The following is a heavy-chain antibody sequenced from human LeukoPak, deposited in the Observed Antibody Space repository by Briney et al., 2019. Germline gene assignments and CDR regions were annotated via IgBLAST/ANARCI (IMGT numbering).Heavy chain of an antibody. J-gene: IGHJ5*01. V-gene: IGHV3-74*01. CDR2: INTDGSST. Sequence: GGSLRLSCAASGFTFSSYWMHWVRQAPGKGLVWVSRINTDGSSTSYADSVKGRFTISRDNAKNTMHLQMNGLSADDTAIYYCARERGNSWFAFDSWGQGTLVTVSS. CDR1: GFTFSSYW. CDR3: ARERGNSWFAFDS. D-gene: IGHD3-10*01.